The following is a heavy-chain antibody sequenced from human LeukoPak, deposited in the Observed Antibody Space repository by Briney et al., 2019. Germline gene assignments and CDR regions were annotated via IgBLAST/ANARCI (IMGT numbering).Heavy chain of an antibody. Sequence: ASVKVSXKASGYTFTGYYMHWVRQAPGQGLEWMGWINPNSGGTNYAQKFQGRVTMTRDTSISTAYMELSRLRSDDTAVYYCARERQWLVRGGFDYWGQGTLVTVSS. CDR1: GYTFTGYY. CDR2: INPNSGGT. D-gene: IGHD6-19*01. J-gene: IGHJ4*02. CDR3: ARERQWLVRGGFDY. V-gene: IGHV1-2*02.